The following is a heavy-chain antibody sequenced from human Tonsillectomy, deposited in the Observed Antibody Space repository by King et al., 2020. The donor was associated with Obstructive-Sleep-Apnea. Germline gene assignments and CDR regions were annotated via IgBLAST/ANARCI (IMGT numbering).Heavy chain of an antibody. V-gene: IGHV3-33*01. D-gene: IGHD3-9*01. CDR1: GFTFSSYG. CDR3: ARGERYFDWYGAFDI. CDR2: IWYDGSNK. J-gene: IGHJ3*02. Sequence: VQLVESGGGVVQPGRSLRLSCAASGFTFSSYGMHWVRQAPGKGLEWVAVIWYDGSNKYYADSVKGRFTISRDNSRKPLYLQMNSLRAEDTAFYYCARGERYFDWYGAFDIWGQGTMVTVSS.